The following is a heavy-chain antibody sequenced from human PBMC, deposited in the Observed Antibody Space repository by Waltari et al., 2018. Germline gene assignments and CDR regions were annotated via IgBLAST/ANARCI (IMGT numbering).Heavy chain of an antibody. J-gene: IGHJ4*02. D-gene: IGHD5-18*01. CDR2: IYYSGST. CDR3: ARHGRSGYSTADYFDY. Sequence: QLQLQESGPGLVKPSETLSLTCTVSGGSISSSSYYWGWIRQPPGKGLEWIGSIYYSGSTYYNPSLKSRVTISVDTSKNQFSLKLSSVTAADTAVYYCARHGRSGYSTADYFDYWGQGTLVTVSS. CDR1: GGSISSSSYY. V-gene: IGHV4-39*01.